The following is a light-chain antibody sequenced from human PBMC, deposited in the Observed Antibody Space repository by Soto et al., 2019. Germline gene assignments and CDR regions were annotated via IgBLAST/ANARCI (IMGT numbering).Light chain of an antibody. CDR1: SSNIGSNT. V-gene: IGLV1-44*01. Sequence: QSVLTQPPSASGTPGQRVTISCSGSSSNIGSNTVNWYQQLPGTAPKLVIYSNNQRPSGVPDRFSGSKSGTSVSLAISGLQSEDEPDYYCVAWDDSLNGYVVLGGGTKVTVL. CDR2: SNN. J-gene: IGLJ2*01. CDR3: VAWDDSLNGYVV.